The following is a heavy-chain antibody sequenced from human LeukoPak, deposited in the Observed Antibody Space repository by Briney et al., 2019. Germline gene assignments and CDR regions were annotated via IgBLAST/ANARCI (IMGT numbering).Heavy chain of an antibody. CDR1: GFTFSSYS. Sequence: PGGSLRLSCAASGFTFSSYSMNWVRQAPGKGLEWVSSISSSSSYIYYADSVKGRFTISRDNAKNSLCLQMNSLRAEDTAVYYCAKDRGYDFWSGYLDYWGQGTLVTVPS. CDR2: ISSSSSYI. CDR3: AKDRGYDFWSGYLDY. V-gene: IGHV3-21*01. J-gene: IGHJ4*02. D-gene: IGHD3-3*01.